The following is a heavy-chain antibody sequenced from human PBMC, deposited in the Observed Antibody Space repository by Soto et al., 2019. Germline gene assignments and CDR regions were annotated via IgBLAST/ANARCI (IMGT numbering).Heavy chain of an antibody. CDR1: GDSIRSVGYY. Sequence: QIQLQESGPGLVKPSETLSLTCSVSGDSIRSVGYYWTWIRQPPGKGLEWLGDVYGVGTSRYNASLRSRLFITADPSSNAISLTLTSVTATDTAVYFCGRGVSSGWNPTRVDPWGHG. J-gene: IGHJ5*02. CDR2: VYGVGTS. D-gene: IGHD6-25*01. V-gene: IGHV4-30-4*08. CDR3: GRGVSSGWNPTRVDP.